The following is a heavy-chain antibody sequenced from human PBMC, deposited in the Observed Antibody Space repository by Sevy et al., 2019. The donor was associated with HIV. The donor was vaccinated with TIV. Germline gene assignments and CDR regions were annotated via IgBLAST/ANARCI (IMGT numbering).Heavy chain of an antibody. CDR3: ARDTIGRGLLRYFDWRTSYYFDY. CDR1: GFTFSDYY. Sequence: GGSLRLSCAASGFTFSDYYMSWIRQAPGKGLEWVSYISSSGSTIYYADSVKGRFTISRDNAKNSLYLQMNSLRAEDTAVYYCARDTIGRGLLRYFDWRTSYYFDYWGQGTLVTVSS. CDR2: ISSSGSTI. D-gene: IGHD3-9*01. J-gene: IGHJ4*02. V-gene: IGHV3-11*04.